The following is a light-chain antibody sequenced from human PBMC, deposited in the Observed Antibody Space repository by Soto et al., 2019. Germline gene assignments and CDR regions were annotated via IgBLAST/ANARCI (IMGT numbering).Light chain of an antibody. CDR1: QSFSSSY. J-gene: IGKJ1*01. CDR3: QQYGNSPRT. Sequence: EIVLTQSPGTLSLSPGERATLSCRASQSFSSSYLAWYQQKPGQAPRLLIYAASRRATGIPDRFSGSGSGTDITLTISRLEPEDFAVYYCQQYGNSPRTFGQGTKVDVK. CDR2: AAS. V-gene: IGKV3-20*01.